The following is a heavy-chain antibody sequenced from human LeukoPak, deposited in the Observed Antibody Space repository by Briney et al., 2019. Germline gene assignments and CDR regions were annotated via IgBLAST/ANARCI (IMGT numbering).Heavy chain of an antibody. V-gene: IGHV1-69*04. J-gene: IGHJ4*02. CDR3: ARVGSSSAYIDY. Sequence: SVKVSCKASGGTFSSYAISWVRQAPGQGLEWMGRIIPILGIANYAQKFQGRVTITADKSTSTAYMELSGLRSEDTAVYYCARVGSSSAYIDYWGQGTLVTVSS. D-gene: IGHD6-13*01. CDR2: IIPILGIA. CDR1: GGTFSSYA.